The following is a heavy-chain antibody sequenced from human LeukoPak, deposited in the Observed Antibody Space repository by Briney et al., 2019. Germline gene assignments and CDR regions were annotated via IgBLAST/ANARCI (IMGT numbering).Heavy chain of an antibody. J-gene: IGHJ5*02. CDR3: ARKLDSSGWHNWFDP. D-gene: IGHD6-19*01. CDR1: GGTFSSYA. V-gene: IGHV1-69*05. CDR2: IIPIFGTA. Sequence: SVKVSCKASGGTFSSYAISWVRQAPGQGLEWMGGIIPIFGTANYAQRFQGRVTITTDDSTSTAYMELSSLRSEDTAVYYCARKLDSSGWHNWFDPWGQGTLVTVSS.